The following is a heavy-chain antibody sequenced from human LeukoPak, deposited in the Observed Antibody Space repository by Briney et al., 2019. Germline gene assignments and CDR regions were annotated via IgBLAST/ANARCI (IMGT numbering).Heavy chain of an antibody. Sequence: SETLSLTCTVSGGSISSYYWSWIRQPPGKGLEWIGYIYYSGSTNYNPSLKSRVTISVDTSRNQFSLKLSSVTAADTAVYYCARDGYSYGSWGYYYYMDVWGKGTTVTISS. V-gene: IGHV4-59*01. CDR1: GGSISSYY. CDR3: ARDGYSYGSWGYYYYMDV. D-gene: IGHD5-18*01. J-gene: IGHJ6*03. CDR2: IYYSGST.